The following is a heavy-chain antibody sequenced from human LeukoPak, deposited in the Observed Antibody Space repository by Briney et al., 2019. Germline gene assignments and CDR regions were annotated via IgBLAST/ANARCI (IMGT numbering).Heavy chain of an antibody. CDR1: GFIFSDYY. CDR2: ISSSGSYT. V-gene: IGHV3-11*06. CDR3: ARVYGVLGSRDQQLMH. Sequence: GGSLRLSCAASGFIFSDYYMTWIRQAPGKGLEFISFISSSGSYTNSADSVKGRFTISRDNAKNSLYLQMNSLRAEDTAVYYCARVYGVLGSRDQQLMHWGQGTQVTVSS. J-gene: IGHJ4*02. D-gene: IGHD6-13*01.